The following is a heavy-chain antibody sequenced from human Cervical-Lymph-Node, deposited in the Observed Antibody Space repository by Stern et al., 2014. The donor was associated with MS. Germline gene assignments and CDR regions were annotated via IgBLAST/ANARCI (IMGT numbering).Heavy chain of an antibody. D-gene: IGHD3-16*01. CDR1: GGPINTYY. CDR3: ARGGGRTYFDY. Sequence: QVQLLESGPGLVKPSETLSLTCTVSGGPINTYYWSWIRQPPGQGLEWIGWIYYSGSTNYNPSLKRRVTISMDTSKNQFSLKLTSVTAADTAVYYCARGGGRTYFDYWGQGTLVTVSS. CDR2: IYYSGST. J-gene: IGHJ4*02. V-gene: IGHV4-59*01.